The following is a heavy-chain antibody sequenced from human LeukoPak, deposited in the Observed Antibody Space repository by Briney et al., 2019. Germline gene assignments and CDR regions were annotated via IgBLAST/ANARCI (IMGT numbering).Heavy chain of an antibody. D-gene: IGHD2-15*01. J-gene: IGHJ5*02. CDR3: AKFLFSGGVWFDP. V-gene: IGHV3-30*02. CDR1: GFTFSSYG. CDR2: IRYDGSNK. Sequence: GGSLRLSCAASGFTFSSYGMRWVRQAPGKGLEWVAFIRYDGSNKYYADSVKGRFTISRDNSKNTLYLQMNSLRAEDTAVYYCAKFLFSGGVWFDPWGQGTLVTVSS.